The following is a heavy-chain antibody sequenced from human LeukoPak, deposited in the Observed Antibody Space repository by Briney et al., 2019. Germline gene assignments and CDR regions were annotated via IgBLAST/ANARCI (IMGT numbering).Heavy chain of an antibody. CDR1: GYTFTSYG. V-gene: IGHV1-18*01. D-gene: IGHD2-2*01. Sequence: GASVKVSCKASGYTFTSYGISWVRQAPGQGLEWMGWISAYNGNTDYAQKLQGRVTMTIDTSTSTAYMELRGLRSDDTAVYYCARVRFGGTMPRAFDIWGQGTMVTVSS. J-gene: IGHJ3*02. CDR3: ARVRFGGTMPRAFDI. CDR2: ISAYNGNT.